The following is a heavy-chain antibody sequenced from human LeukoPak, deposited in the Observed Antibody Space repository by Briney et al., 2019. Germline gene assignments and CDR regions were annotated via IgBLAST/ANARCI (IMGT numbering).Heavy chain of an antibody. J-gene: IGHJ6*02. CDR1: GGSFSGYY. CDR2: INHSGST. Sequence: SETLSLTCAVYGGSFSGYYWSWIRQPPGKGLEWIGEINHSGSTNYNPSLKSRVTISVDTSKNQFSLKLSSVTAADTAVYYCARGKGAAAWYYYGMDVWGRGTTVTVSS. V-gene: IGHV4-34*01. D-gene: IGHD6-13*01. CDR3: ARGKGAAAWYYYGMDV.